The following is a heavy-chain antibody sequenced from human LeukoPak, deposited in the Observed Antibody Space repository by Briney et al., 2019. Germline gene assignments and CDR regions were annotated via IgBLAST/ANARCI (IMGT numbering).Heavy chain of an antibody. CDR2: IKSKADGETI. V-gene: IGHV3-15*07. D-gene: IGHD1-20*01. CDR3: STLTSRGLSDS. J-gene: IGHJ4*02. Sequence: PGGSLRLCCAASGFTFTNAWMNLVRQAPGKGLEWVGRIKSKADGETIDYAAPVKGRFTFSRDDSKNMLYLQMNSLKSEDTAVYYCSTLTSRGLSDSWGQGTLVTVSS. CDR1: GFTFTNAW.